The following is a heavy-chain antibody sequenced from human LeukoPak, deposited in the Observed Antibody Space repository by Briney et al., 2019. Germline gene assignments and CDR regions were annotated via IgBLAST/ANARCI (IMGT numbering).Heavy chain of an antibody. Sequence: NPSETLSLTCTVSGGPISSGGYYWSWIRQHPGKGLEWIGYIYYSGSTYYNPSLKSRVTISVDTSKNQFSLKLSSVTAADTAVYYCARDTFYGGYGMDVWGQGTTVTVSS. CDR2: IYYSGST. CDR3: ARDTFYGGYGMDV. CDR1: GGPISSGGYY. J-gene: IGHJ6*02. V-gene: IGHV4-31*03. D-gene: IGHD4-23*01.